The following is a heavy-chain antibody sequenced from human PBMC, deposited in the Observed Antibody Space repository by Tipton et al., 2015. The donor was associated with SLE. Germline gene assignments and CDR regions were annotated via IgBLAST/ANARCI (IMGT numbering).Heavy chain of an antibody. CDR2: INHSGST. V-gene: IGHV4-34*01. Sequence: TLSLTCAVYGGSFSGYYWSWIRQPPGKGLEWIGEINHSGSTNYNPSLKSRVTISVDTSKKQFSLKLRSVTAADTAVYYCARGIVAAFFYWGQGTLVPVSS. J-gene: IGHJ4*02. CDR1: GGSFSGYY. D-gene: IGHD6-6*01. CDR3: ARGIVAAFFY.